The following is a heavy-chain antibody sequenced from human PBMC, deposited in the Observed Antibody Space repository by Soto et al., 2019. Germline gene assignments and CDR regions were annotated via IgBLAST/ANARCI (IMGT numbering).Heavy chain of an antibody. D-gene: IGHD3-3*01. CDR3: ARQTTIFGVVPNWFDP. V-gene: IGHV5-10-1*01. CDR1: GYSFTSYW. Sequence: GESLKISCQGSGYSFTSYWISWVRQMPGKGLEWMGRIDPSDSYTNYSPSFQGHVTISADKSISTAYLQWSSLKASDTAMYYCARQTTIFGVVPNWFDPWGQGTLVTVSS. J-gene: IGHJ5*02. CDR2: IDPSDSYT.